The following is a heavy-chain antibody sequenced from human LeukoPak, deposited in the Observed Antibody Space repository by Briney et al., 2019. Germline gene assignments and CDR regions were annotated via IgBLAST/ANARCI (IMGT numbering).Heavy chain of an antibody. Sequence: GGSLRLSCAASGFTFSSYSMNWVRQAPGKGLEWVSSISSSSSYIYYADSVKGRFTISRDNAKNSLYLQMNSLRAEDTAVYYCARDLAADIVVHENAFDIWGQGTMVTVSS. V-gene: IGHV3-21*01. CDR2: ISSSSSYI. J-gene: IGHJ3*02. CDR3: ARDLAADIVVHENAFDI. CDR1: GFTFSSYS. D-gene: IGHD5-12*01.